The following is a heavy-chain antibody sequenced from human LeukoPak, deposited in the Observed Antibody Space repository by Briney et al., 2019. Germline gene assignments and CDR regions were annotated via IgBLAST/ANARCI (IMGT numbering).Heavy chain of an antibody. V-gene: IGHV1-69*13. CDR1: GGTFSSYA. Sequence: ASVKVSCKASGGTFSSYAISWVRQAPGQGLEWMGGIIPIFGTANYAQKFQGRVTITADESTSTAYMELSSPRSEDTAVYYCARLTTVVTDDHYWGQGTLVTVSS. CDR3: ARLTTVVTDDHY. D-gene: IGHD4-23*01. CDR2: IIPIFGTA. J-gene: IGHJ4*02.